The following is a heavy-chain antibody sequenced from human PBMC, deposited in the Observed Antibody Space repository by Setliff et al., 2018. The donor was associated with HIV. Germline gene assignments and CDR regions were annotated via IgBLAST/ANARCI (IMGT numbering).Heavy chain of an antibody. J-gene: IGHJ6*03. V-gene: IGHV3-23*01. CDR3: AKSGYCGSSTCRNYFYYMDV. Sequence: QTGGSLRLSCAASGFTFSNYAMRWVRQAPGKGLAWVSGISGSGISTYNADSVKGRFTISRDNSNNTLYLQMNSLRAEDTAVYYCAKSGYCGSSTCRNYFYYMDVWGKGTTVTVSS. D-gene: IGHD2-2*01. CDR1: GFTFSNYA. CDR2: ISGSGIST.